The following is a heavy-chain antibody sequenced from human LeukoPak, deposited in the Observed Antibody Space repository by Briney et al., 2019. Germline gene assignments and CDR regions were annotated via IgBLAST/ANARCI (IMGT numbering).Heavy chain of an antibody. D-gene: IGHD2-2*01. CDR2: INPNSGGT. Sequence: ASVKVSCKASGYTFTGYYIHWVRQAPGQGLEWMGWINPNSGGTNYAQKFQGRVTMTRDTSISTAYMELSRLRSDDTAVYYCARDPTCSSTSCYLSALYYYGMDVWGQGTTVTVSS. CDR3: ARDPTCSSTSCYLSALYYYGMDV. V-gene: IGHV1-2*02. J-gene: IGHJ6*02. CDR1: GYTFTGYY.